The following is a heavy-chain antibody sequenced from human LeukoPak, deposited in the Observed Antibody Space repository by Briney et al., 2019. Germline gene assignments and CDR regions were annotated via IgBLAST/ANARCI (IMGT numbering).Heavy chain of an antibody. CDR1: GYSLTSYA. Sequence: GASVKVSCKASGYSLTSYALNWVRQAPGQGLEWMGWISAYNGNTNYAQKLQGRVTMTTDTSTSTAYMELRSLRSDDTAVYYCTLVPPLGVYYYYYMDVWGKGTTVTVSS. J-gene: IGHJ6*03. CDR2: ISAYNGNT. D-gene: IGHD6-13*01. CDR3: TLVPPLGVYYYYYMDV. V-gene: IGHV1-18*01.